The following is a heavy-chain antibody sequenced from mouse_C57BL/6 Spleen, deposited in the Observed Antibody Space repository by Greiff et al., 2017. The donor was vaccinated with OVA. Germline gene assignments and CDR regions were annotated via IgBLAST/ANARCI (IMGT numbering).Heavy chain of an antibody. D-gene: IGHD2-3*01. CDR3: ARNSIYDGYYLYYFDY. CDR1: GFSLTSYG. V-gene: IGHV2-2*01. J-gene: IGHJ2*01. CDR2: IWSGGST. Sequence: QVQLQQSGPGLVQPSQSLSITCTVSGFSLTSYGVHWVRQSPGTGLEWLGVIWSGGSTDYNAAFISRLSISKDNSKSQVFFKMNSLQADDTAIYYCARNSIYDGYYLYYFDYWGQGTTRTVSS.